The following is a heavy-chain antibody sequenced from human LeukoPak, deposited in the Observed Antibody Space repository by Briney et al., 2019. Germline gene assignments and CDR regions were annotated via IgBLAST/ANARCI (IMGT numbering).Heavy chain of an antibody. J-gene: IGHJ6*02. CDR2: INHSGST. CDR3: ARFGVDYDMDV. D-gene: IGHD3-16*01. V-gene: IGHV4-34*01. CDR1: GGSFSGYY. Sequence: SETLSLTCAVYGGSFSGYYWSWICQPPGKGLEWIGEINHSGSTNYNPSLKSRVTISVDTSKNQLSLKVTSVTGADTAVYYCARFGVDYDMDVWGQGTTVTVSS.